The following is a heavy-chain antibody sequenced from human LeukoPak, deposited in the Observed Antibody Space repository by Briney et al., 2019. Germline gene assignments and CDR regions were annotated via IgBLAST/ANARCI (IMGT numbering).Heavy chain of an antibody. D-gene: IGHD3-3*01. Sequence: SETLSLTCTVSGYSISTGYYWGWIRQPPGRGLEWIGSLSHSETLYQSGNSNYNPSLKSRVTISLDTPKNQFSLNLSSVTAAETAVYYCATFFWSGYSSWGQGILVTVSS. CDR3: ATFFWSGYSS. V-gene: IGHV4-38-2*02. CDR2: LSHSETLYQSGNS. CDR1: GYSISTGYY. J-gene: IGHJ5*02.